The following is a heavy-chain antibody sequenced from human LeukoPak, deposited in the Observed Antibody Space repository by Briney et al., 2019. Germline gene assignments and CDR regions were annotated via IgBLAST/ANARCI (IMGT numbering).Heavy chain of an antibody. J-gene: IGHJ4*02. CDR2: IWYDGTDK. CDR1: GFTFSSYG. Sequence: GRSLRPSCAASGFTFSSYGMHWVRQAPGKGLEWVAVIWYDGTDKYYGDSVKGRFTISRDNSKNTLFLQMNSLRAEDTALYYCAREASLSGCYFDYWGQGTLVTVSS. V-gene: IGHV3-33*01. CDR3: AREASLSGCYFDY. D-gene: IGHD5-12*01.